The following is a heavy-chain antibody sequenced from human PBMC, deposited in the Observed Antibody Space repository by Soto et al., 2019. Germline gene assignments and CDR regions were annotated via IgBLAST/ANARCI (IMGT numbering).Heavy chain of an antibody. D-gene: IGHD3-10*01. CDR3: ARTKGSGSYYNHGYYYYGMDV. Sequence: GASVKVSCKVSGYTFTNYGISWVRQTPGQGLEWMGWSSGYNGKTNYAQKLQGRVTMTTDTSTSTAFMELRSLRSDDTAVYYCARTKGSGSYYNHGYYYYGMDVWGQGTTVTVSS. CDR2: SSGYNGKT. V-gene: IGHV1-18*04. J-gene: IGHJ6*02. CDR1: GYTFTNYG.